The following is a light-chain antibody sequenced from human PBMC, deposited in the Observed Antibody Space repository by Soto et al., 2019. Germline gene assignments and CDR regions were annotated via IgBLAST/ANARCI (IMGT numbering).Light chain of an antibody. CDR2: DAS. CDR1: QSISSW. J-gene: IGKJ1*01. V-gene: IGKV1-5*01. CDR3: QQYNSYWT. Sequence: GDRVTITCRASQSISSWLAWYQQKPGKAPKLLIYDASSLESGVPSRFSGSGSGTEFTLTISSLQPDDFATYYCQQYNSYWTFGQGTKVEIK.